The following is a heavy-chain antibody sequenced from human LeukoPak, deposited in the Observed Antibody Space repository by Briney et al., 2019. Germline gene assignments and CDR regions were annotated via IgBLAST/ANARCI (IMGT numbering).Heavy chain of an antibody. CDR2: MNPNSGNT. V-gene: IGHV1-8*01. CDR3: TRDEIVAAGSPYYCVMDV. D-gene: IGHD6-13*01. Sequence: ASVKVSCKASGYTFTSYDINWVRQATGQGLEWMGWMNPNSGNTGYAQKFQGRVTMTSNTSISTAYMELSSLRSDDTAVYYCTRDEIVAAGSPYYCVMDVWGQGTTVTVSS. CDR1: GYTFTSYD. J-gene: IGHJ6*02.